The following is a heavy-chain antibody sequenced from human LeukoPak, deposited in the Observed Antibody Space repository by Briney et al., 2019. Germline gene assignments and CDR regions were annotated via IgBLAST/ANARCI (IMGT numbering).Heavy chain of an antibody. V-gene: IGHV4-39*07. CDR2: IYYSGST. J-gene: IGHJ3*02. Sequence: SETLSLTCTVSGGSISSSSYYWGWIRQPPGKGLEWIGSIYYSGSTYYNPSLKSRVTISVDTSKNQFSLKLSSVTAADTAVYYCARLKPHEGYYDSSGYHNAFDIWGQGTMVTVSS. CDR1: GGSISSSSYY. D-gene: IGHD3-22*01. CDR3: ARLKPHEGYYDSSGYHNAFDI.